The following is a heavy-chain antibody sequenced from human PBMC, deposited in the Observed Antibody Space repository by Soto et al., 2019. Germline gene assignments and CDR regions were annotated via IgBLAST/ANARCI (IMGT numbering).Heavy chain of an antibody. V-gene: IGHV4-4*02. CDR2: IYHSGSP. CDR3: ARRVPAAPNWFDP. D-gene: IGHD2-2*01. Sequence: SETLSLTCAVSGGSISSGTWWSWVRQPPGRGLEWIGEIYHSGSPNYNPSLKSRVTMSVDESKNLFPLRLSSVTAADSALYYCARRVPAAPNWFDPWGQGTLVTVSS. J-gene: IGHJ5*02. CDR1: GGSISSGTW.